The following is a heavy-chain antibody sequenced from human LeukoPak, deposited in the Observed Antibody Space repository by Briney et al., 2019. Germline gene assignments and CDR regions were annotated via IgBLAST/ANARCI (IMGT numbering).Heavy chain of an antibody. CDR2: INPNSGGT. Sequence: ASVKVPCKASGYTFTGYYMLWVRQAPGQGLEWMGRINPNSGGTNYAQKFQGRVTMTRDTSISTAYMELSRLRSDDTAVYYCARVPYYYGSGIFDYWGQGTLVTVSS. J-gene: IGHJ4*02. V-gene: IGHV1-2*06. D-gene: IGHD3-10*01. CDR1: GYTFTGYY. CDR3: ARVPYYYGSGIFDY.